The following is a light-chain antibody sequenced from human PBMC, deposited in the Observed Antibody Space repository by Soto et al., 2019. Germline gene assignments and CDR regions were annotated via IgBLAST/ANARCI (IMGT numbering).Light chain of an antibody. CDR3: QQSYSTPQT. J-gene: IGKJ1*01. CDR2: AAS. Sequence: IQMTQSPSSLSASVGDRVTITCRASQSISSYLNWYQQKPGKAPKLLIYAASSLQRGVPSRFSGSGSGTDFTLTISSLQPEDFATYYCQQSYSTPQTFGQGTKVDIK. V-gene: IGKV1-39*01. CDR1: QSISSY.